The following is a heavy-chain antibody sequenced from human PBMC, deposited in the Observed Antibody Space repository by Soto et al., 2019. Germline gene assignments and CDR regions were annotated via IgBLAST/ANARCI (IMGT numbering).Heavy chain of an antibody. Sequence: QVQLVQSGAEVKKPGSSVKVSCKASGGTFSSYAISWVRQAPGQGLEWMGGIIPIFGTADYAQKFQGRVTITADESTSTAYMELSRLRSEDTAVYYCATHYSSGGCYYYYGVDVWGQGTTVTVSS. J-gene: IGHJ6*02. CDR2: IIPIFGTA. CDR1: GGTFSSYA. D-gene: IGHD6-19*01. V-gene: IGHV1-69*12. CDR3: ATHYSSGGCYYYYGVDV.